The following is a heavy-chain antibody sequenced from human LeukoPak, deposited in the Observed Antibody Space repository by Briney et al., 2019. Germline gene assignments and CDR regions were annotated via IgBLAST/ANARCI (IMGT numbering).Heavy chain of an antibody. V-gene: IGHV4-34*01. Sequence: PSETLSLTCAVYGGSFSGYYWSWIRQPPGKGLEWIGEINHSGSTNYNPSLKSRVTISVDTSKNQFSLKLSSVTAGDTAVYYCARGPRTLGYCSGGSCYSSNRVYFDYWGQGTLVTVSS. J-gene: IGHJ4*02. CDR3: ARGPRTLGYCSGGSCYSSNRVYFDY. CDR2: INHSGST. CDR1: GGSFSGYY. D-gene: IGHD2-15*01.